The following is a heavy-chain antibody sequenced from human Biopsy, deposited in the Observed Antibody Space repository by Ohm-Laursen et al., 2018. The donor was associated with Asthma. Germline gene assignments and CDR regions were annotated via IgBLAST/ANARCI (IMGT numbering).Heavy chain of an antibody. V-gene: IGHV2-70*04. J-gene: IGHJ4*02. D-gene: IGHD1-14*01. CDR3: TRHNDY. CDR1: GFSLGNHEVG. Sequence: PTQTLTLTCTFSGFSLGNHEVGVGWIRQPPGKALEWLARIDWEEDKFYSTSLRTRLTISKGSSEDQVVLTMTNMGPVDTATYYCTRHNDYWGPGILVTVSS. CDR2: IDWEEDK.